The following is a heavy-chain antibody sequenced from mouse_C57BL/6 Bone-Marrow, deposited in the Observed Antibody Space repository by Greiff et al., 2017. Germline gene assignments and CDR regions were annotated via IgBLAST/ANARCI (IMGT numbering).Heavy chain of an antibody. V-gene: IGHV1-9*01. CDR3: ARWGYAMDY. J-gene: IGHJ4*01. Sequence: QVHVKQPGAELVRPGSSVKLSCKATGYTFTGYWIEWVKQRPGHGLEWIGEILPGSGSTNYNEKVKGKATFTADTSSNTAYMQLSSLTTEDSAIYYCARWGYAMDYWGQGTSVTVSS. CDR2: ILPGSGST. CDR1: GYTFTGYW.